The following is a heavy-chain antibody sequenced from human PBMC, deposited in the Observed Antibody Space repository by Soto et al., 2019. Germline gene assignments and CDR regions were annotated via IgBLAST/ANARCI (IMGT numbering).Heavy chain of an antibody. V-gene: IGHV1-3*05. Sequence: QVQLVQSGAEEKKPGATVKVSCKASGYTFTSYAMDWVRQAPGQRLEWMGWINAGNGNTKYSQKFQGRVTITRDTSASTSYMGLSSLRAEDTAVYYCARGLRLWFVPWGQGTLVTVSS. D-gene: IGHD3-16*01. CDR2: INAGNGNT. CDR1: GYTFTSYA. CDR3: ARGLRLWFVP. J-gene: IGHJ5*02.